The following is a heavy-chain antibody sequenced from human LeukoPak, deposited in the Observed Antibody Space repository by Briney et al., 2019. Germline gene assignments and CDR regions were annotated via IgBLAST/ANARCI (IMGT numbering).Heavy chain of an antibody. D-gene: IGHD2-8*01. CDR3: AKDSYCTNGVCSLFDY. Sequence: QSGGSLRLSCAASGFTFISYAMSWVRQAPGKGLEWVSAISGSGGSTYYADSVKGRFTISRDNSKNTLYLQMNSLRAEDTAVYYCAKDSYCTNGVCSLFDYWGQGTLVTVSS. CDR2: ISGSGGST. CDR1: GFTFISYA. V-gene: IGHV3-23*01. J-gene: IGHJ4*02.